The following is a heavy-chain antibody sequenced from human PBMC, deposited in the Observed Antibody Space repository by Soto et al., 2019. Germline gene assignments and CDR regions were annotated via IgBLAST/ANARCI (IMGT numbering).Heavy chain of an antibody. J-gene: IGHJ6*02. CDR3: ARDGRYYDFWSGSSPYYGMDV. CDR2: INPSGGST. D-gene: IGHD3-3*01. Sequence: ASMKVSCKASGYTFTSYYMHWVRQAPGQGLEGMGIINPSGGSTSYAQKFQGRVTMTRDTSTSTVYVELSSLRSEDTAVYYCARDGRYYDFWSGSSPYYGMDVWGQGTTVTVSS. CDR1: GYTFTSYY. V-gene: IGHV1-46*01.